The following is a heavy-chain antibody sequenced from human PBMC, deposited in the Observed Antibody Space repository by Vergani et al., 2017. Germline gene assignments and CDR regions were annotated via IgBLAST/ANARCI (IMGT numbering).Heavy chain of an antibody. V-gene: IGHV1-69*18. CDR2: IIPIFGTA. J-gene: IGHJ4*02. CDR1: GGTFSSYA. D-gene: IGHD3-9*01. CDR3: ARAGDYDILTGLDY. Sequence: QVQLVQSGAEVKKPGSSVKVSCKASGGTFSSYAISWVRQAPGQGLEWMGRIIPIFGTANYAQKFQGRVTITADESTSTAYMELSSLRAEDTAVYYCARAGDYDILTGLDYWGQGTLVTVSS.